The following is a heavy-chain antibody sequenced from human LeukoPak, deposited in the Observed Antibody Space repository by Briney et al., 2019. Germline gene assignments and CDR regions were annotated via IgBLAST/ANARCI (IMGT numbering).Heavy chain of an antibody. CDR3: ASSGYSGYDYGWVDY. CDR1: GGSISSGGYY. D-gene: IGHD5-12*01. J-gene: IGHJ4*02. Sequence: SETLSLTCTVSGGSISSGGYYWNWIRQPPGKGLEWIGYMYHNGSTYYNPSLKSRVTISGDRSRNQFSLKLSSVTAADTAVYYCASSGYSGYDYGWVDYWGQGTLVTVSS. V-gene: IGHV4-30-2*01. CDR2: MYHNGST.